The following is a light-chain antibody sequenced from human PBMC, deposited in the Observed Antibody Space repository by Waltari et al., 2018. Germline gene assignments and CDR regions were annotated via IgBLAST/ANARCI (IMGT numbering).Light chain of an antibody. CDR3: QQYYTPPWT. Sequence: VMTQSPATLSLSPGERATLSCRASQSVRTSHLSWYQQKPAQAPRLLIYGISRRATGVPDRFSASGSGTDFTLTISSLQAEDVAFYYCQQYYTPPWTFGQGTKVEI. CDR2: GIS. CDR1: QSVRTSH. J-gene: IGKJ1*01. V-gene: IGKV3D-7*01.